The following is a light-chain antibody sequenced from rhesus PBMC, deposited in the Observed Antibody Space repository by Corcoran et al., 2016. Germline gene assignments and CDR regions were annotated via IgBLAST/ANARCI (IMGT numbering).Light chain of an antibody. CDR1: QSVSSY. J-gene: IGKJ2*01. CDR3: HQYNNWNS. Sequence: EIVMTQSPATLSLSPGERATLSCRASQSVSSYVAWYQQKPEQAPRLLIYGASSRATGIPDRFSGSGSGTDVTLIISRLEPGDVGVYYCHQYNNWNSFGQGTKVDIK. V-gene: IGKV3S9*01. CDR2: GAS.